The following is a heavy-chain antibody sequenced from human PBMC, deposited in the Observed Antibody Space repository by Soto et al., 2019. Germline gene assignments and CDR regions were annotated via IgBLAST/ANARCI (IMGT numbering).Heavy chain of an antibody. CDR2: ISSSGSTI. D-gene: IGHD1-26*01. J-gene: IGHJ4*02. CDR1: GFTFSSYN. Sequence: EVQLVESGGSLVQPGGSLRLSCAASGFTFSSYNMNWVRQAPGKGLEWVLFISSSGSTIYYARSVKGRFTISRDNAKNSLYLQMNSMRDEDTAGYYCARISEIYERYWGQGTLVKVTS. CDR3: ARISEIYERY. V-gene: IGHV3-48*02.